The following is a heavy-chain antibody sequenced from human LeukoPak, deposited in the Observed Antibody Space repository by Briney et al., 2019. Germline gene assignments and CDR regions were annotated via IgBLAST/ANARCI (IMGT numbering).Heavy chain of an antibody. CDR1: GFTFSSYW. J-gene: IGHJ3*02. CDR2: ITSDGGST. V-gene: IGHV3-74*01. CDR3: ARDYAVGESFDI. D-gene: IGHD3-16*01. Sequence: GGSLRLSCAASGFTFSSYWMHWVRQAPGQRLVWVSRITSDGGSTSYADSVKGRFTISRGNARNTLYLQMNSLRDEDTAVYYCARDYAVGESFDIWGQGTMVTVSS.